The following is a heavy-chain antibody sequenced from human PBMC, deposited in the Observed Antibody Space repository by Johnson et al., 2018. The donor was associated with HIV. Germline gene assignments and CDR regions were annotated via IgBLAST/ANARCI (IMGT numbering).Heavy chain of an antibody. D-gene: IGHD6-13*01. CDR1: GFTFSSYA. V-gene: IGHV3-30*14. Sequence: QVQLVESGGGVVQPGRSLRLSCAASGFTFSSYAMHWVRQAPGKGLEWVAVISYDGSEKYYVDSVKGRFTISRDNAKDSLYLQMNSLRPDDTAVYYCARGGSSWYLRAFDIWGRGTLVTISS. CDR3: ARGGSSWYLRAFDI. J-gene: IGHJ3*02. CDR2: ISYDGSEK.